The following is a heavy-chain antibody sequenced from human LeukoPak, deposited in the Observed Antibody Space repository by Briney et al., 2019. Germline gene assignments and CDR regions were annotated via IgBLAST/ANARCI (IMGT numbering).Heavy chain of an antibody. D-gene: IGHD2-2*01. CDR2: IYPGDSDT. CDR3: ARLGYCGSTSCTQFDY. J-gene: IGHJ4*02. V-gene: IGHV5-51*01. Sequence: KPGESLKISCKGSGYRFSSNWIGWVRQMPGKGMEWMGIIYPGDSDTRYSPSFQGQVTISADKSISTAFLQWGSLKASDTAMYYCARLGYCGSTSCTQFDYWGQGTLVTVSS. CDR1: GYRFSSNW.